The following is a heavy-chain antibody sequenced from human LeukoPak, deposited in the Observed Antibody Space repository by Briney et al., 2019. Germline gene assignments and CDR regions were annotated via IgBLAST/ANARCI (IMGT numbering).Heavy chain of an antibody. CDR3: ARDGGNSWDY. J-gene: IGHJ4*02. Sequence: RGGSLRLSCVGTGFTFSTYAMSWVRQAAGKGLEWVSAISGSAGNTYYADSVKGRFTISRDNSKNTVYLQMNSLRAEDTAVYYCARDGGNSWDYWGQGTLVTASS. CDR2: ISGSAGNT. D-gene: IGHD6-13*01. V-gene: IGHV3-23*01. CDR1: GFTFSTYA.